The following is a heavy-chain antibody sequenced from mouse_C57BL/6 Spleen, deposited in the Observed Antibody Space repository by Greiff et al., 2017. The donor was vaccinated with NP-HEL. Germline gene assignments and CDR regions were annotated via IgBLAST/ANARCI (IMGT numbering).Heavy chain of an antibody. Sequence: EVQRVESGGDLVKPGGSLKLSCAASGFTFSSYGMSWVRQTPDKRLEWVATISSGGSYTYYPDSVKGRFTISRDNAKNTLYLQMSSLKSEDTAMYYCARHAVYGSSYGFDYWGQGTTLTVSS. J-gene: IGHJ2*01. V-gene: IGHV5-6*01. CDR1: GFTFSSYG. CDR3: ARHAVYGSSYGFDY. D-gene: IGHD1-1*01. CDR2: ISSGGSYT.